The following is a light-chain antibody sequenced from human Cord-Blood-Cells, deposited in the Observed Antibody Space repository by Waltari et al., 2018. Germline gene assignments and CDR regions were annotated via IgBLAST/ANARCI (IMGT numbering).Light chain of an antibody. CDR2: EVS. Sequence: QSALTQPASVSGSPGQSITISCPGTRSDVGGYTYVSWYQQHPGKAPKPMIYEVSNRPSGVSNRFSGSKSGNTASLTISGLQAEDEADYYCSSYTSSSTLEVFGGGTKLTVL. CDR3: SSYTSSSTLEV. J-gene: IGLJ2*01. CDR1: RSDVGGYTY. V-gene: IGLV2-14*01.